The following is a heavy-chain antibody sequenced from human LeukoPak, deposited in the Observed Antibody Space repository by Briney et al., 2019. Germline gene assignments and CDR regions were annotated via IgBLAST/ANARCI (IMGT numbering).Heavy chain of an antibody. J-gene: IGHJ4*02. Sequence: SETLSLTCIVSGGSISSSSYYWGRIRQPPGKGLEWIGSIYHSGSTYYNPSLKSRVTISVDTSKNQFSLNLSSVTAADTAVYYCARTYYDSSGYLSNDYWGQGTLVTVSS. D-gene: IGHD3-22*01. CDR1: GGSISSSSYY. V-gene: IGHV4-39*07. CDR3: ARTYYDSSGYLSNDY. CDR2: IYHSGST.